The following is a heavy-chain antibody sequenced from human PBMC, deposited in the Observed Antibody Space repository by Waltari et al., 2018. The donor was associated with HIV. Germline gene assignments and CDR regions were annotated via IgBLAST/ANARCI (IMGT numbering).Heavy chain of an antibody. Sequence: QLQLQESGPGLVKPSETLSLTCTVSGGSISSSSYYWGWIRQPPGKGLEWIGSIYYSGSTYYNPSLKSRVTISVDTSKNQFSLKLSSVTAADTAVYYCANTRPLYSSGWYGGDFDYWGQGTLVTVSS. V-gene: IGHV4-39*01. CDR3: ANTRPLYSSGWYGGDFDY. CDR2: IYYSGST. J-gene: IGHJ4*02. D-gene: IGHD6-19*01. CDR1: GGSISSSSYY.